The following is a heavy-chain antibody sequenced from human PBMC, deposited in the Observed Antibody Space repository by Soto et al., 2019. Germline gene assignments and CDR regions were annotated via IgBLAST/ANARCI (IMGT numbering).Heavy chain of an antibody. CDR2: IYFSGSA. V-gene: IGHV4-59*08. J-gene: IGHJ4*02. Sequence: PSETLSLTCTVSGRSITSYYWSWIRQPPGKGLEWIGYIYFSGSANYNPSLKSRVTISVDTSKNQFSLKLSSVTAADTAVYYCARRYSGYGDYWGQGTLVTVSS. CDR1: GRSITSYY. D-gene: IGHD5-12*01. CDR3: ARRYSGYGDY.